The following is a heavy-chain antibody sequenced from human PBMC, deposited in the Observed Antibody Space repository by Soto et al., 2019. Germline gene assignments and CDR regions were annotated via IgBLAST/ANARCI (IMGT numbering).Heavy chain of an antibody. V-gene: IGHV1-46*03. CDR2: INPSGGHT. D-gene: IGHD2-21*02. J-gene: IGHJ4*02. CDR3: ARGGHVVVVTAAFDY. CDR1: GYTFTSYY. Sequence: ASVKVSCKASGYTFTSYYMHWVRQAPGQGLEWMGTINPSGGHTTYAQKFLGRVTMTRDTSTSTLHMELTSLRSEDTAVYYCARGGHVVVVTAAFDYWGQGTLVTVSS.